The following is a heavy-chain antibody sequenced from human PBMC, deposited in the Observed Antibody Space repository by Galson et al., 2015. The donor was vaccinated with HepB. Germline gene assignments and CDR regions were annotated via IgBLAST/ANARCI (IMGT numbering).Heavy chain of an antibody. CDR2: INPSGGST. CDR3: ARDVAGGYSGYEIIDY. Sequence: SVKVSCKASGYTFTSYYMHWVRRAPGQGLEWMGIINPSGGSTSYAQKFQGRVTMTRDTSTSTVYMELSSLRSEDTAVFYCARDVAGGYSGYEIIDYWGQGTLVTVSS. D-gene: IGHD5-12*01. J-gene: IGHJ4*02. V-gene: IGHV1-46*03. CDR1: GYTFTSYY.